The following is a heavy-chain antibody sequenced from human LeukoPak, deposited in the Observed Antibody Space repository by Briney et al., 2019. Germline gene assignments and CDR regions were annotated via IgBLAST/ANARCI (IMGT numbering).Heavy chain of an antibody. V-gene: IGHV1-69*01. D-gene: IGHD6-19*01. Sequence: SVKVSCKASGGTFCSYAISWVRQAPGQGLEWMGGIIPIFGTANYAKKFKGRVTITADESTSTAYMELSSLRSEDTTVYYCASASSSGWTTDAFDMWGQGTMVTVSS. J-gene: IGHJ3*02. CDR2: IIPIFGTA. CDR3: ASASSSGWTTDAFDM. CDR1: GGTFCSYA.